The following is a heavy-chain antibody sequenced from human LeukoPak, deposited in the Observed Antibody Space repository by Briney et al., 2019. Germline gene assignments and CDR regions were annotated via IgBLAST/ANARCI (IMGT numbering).Heavy chain of an antibody. J-gene: IGHJ6*02. CDR2: INPNSGGT. Sequence: GASVKVSCKASGYTFTGYYMHWVRQAPGQGLEWMGWINPNSGGTNYAQKFQGRVTMTRDTSISTAYMELSKLRSDDTAVYYCASLPYSSGWSYYYGMDVWGQGTTVTVSS. CDR1: GYTFTGYY. D-gene: IGHD6-19*01. V-gene: IGHV1-2*02. CDR3: ASLPYSSGWSYYYGMDV.